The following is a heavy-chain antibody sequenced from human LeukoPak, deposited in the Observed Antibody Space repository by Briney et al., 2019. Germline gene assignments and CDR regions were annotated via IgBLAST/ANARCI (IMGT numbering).Heavy chain of an antibody. V-gene: IGHV3-13*01. CDR2: IGTASDT. CDR3: ARGPPRGKYYYMDV. CDR1: GFTFSSFD. Sequence: GGSLRLSCAVSGFTFSSFDMHWVRQPTGQGLEWVSTIGTASDTYYPGSVEGRFTLSRDNAKNSLYLQMNSLTAGDTAVYYCARGPPRGKYYYMDVWGKGTTVTVSS. D-gene: IGHD1-1*01. J-gene: IGHJ6*03.